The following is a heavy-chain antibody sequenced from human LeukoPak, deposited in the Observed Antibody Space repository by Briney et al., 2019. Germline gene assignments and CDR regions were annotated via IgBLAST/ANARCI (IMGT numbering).Heavy chain of an antibody. V-gene: IGHV4-39*01. CDR1: GVSISSSSYH. CDR2: IYYSGST. CDR3: ASLLTYFDY. Sequence: PSETLSLTCSVSGVSISSSSYHWGWIRQPPGKGLEWIASIYYSGSTYYSPSLKSRVTISVDTSKNQFSLKMSSVIAADTAVYCCASLLTYFDYWGQGTLVTVSS. D-gene: IGHD3-9*01. J-gene: IGHJ4*02.